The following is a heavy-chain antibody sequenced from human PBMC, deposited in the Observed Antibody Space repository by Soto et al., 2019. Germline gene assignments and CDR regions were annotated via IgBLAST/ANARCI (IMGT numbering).Heavy chain of an antibody. V-gene: IGHV3-15*01. CDR3: TTAPRSGSYSLYYYGMDV. CDR1: GFTFSNAW. CDR2: IKSKTDGGTT. D-gene: IGHD1-26*01. J-gene: IGHJ6*02. Sequence: GVLRLSCAASGFTFSNAWMSWVRQAPGKGLEWVGRIKSKTDGGTTDYAAPVKGRFTISRDDSKNTLYLQMNSLKTEDTAVYYCTTAPRSGSYSLYYYGMDVWGQGTTVTVSS.